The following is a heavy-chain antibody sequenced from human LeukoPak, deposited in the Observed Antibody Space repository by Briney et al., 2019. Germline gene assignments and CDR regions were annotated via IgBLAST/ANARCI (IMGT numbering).Heavy chain of an antibody. CDR2: IYTSGIT. D-gene: IGHD3-22*01. V-gene: IGHV4-4*07. J-gene: IGHJ5*02. Sequence: SETLSLTCTDSGGSISSYYWSSIRQPAGKGLEWIGRIYTSGITNYNPSLKSRVTISIDKSKNQFSLKLSSVTAADTAVYYCARDKGTMIDLWGQGTLVTVSS. CDR1: GGSISSYY. CDR3: ARDKGTMIDL.